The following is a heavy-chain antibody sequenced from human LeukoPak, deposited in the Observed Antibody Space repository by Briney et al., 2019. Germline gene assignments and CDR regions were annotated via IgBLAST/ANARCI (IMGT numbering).Heavy chain of an antibody. D-gene: IGHD3-22*01. CDR1: GYSISSGYY. CDR3: ASSLYNYDSSGFNFDY. CDR2: IYHSGST. V-gene: IGHV4-38-2*01. Sequence: PSETLSLTCAVSGYSISSGYYWGWIRQPPGKGLEWVGSIYHSGSTYYNPSLKNRVTISVDTSKNQFSLKLSSVTAADTAVYYCASSLYNYDSSGFNFDYWGQGTLVTVSS. J-gene: IGHJ4*02.